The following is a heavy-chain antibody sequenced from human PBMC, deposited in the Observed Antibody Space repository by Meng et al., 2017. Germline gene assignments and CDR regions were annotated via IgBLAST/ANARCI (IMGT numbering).Heavy chain of an antibody. Sequence: GESLKISCAASGFTFSSYSMNWVRQAPGKGLEWVSSISSSSSYIYYADSVKGRFTTSRDNAKKSLYLQMNSLRAEDTAVYYCAREAHLGTFGGVMAPAIDYWGQGTRVTCYS. V-gene: IGHV3-21*01. CDR1: GFTFSSYS. CDR2: ISSSSSYI. J-gene: IGHJ4*02. D-gene: IGHD3-16*01. CDR3: AREAHLGTFGGVMAPAIDY.